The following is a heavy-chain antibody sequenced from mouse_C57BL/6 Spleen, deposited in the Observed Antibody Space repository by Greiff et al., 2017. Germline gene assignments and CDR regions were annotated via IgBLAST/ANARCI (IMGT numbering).Heavy chain of an antibody. V-gene: IGHV5-17*01. CDR1: GFTFSDYG. Sequence: EVKLVESGGGLVKPGGSLKLSCAASGFTFSDYGMHWVRQAPEKGLEWVAYISSGSSTIYNADTVKGRFTISRDNAKNTLFLQMTSLRSEDTAMYYCARMVTTYYAMDYWGQGTSVTVSS. CDR3: ARMVTTYYAMDY. J-gene: IGHJ4*01. CDR2: ISSGSSTI. D-gene: IGHD2-2*01.